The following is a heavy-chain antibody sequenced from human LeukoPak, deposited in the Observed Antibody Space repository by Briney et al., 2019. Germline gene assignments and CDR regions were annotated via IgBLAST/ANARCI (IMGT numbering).Heavy chain of an antibody. V-gene: IGHV3-9*01. Sequence: PGRSLRLSCAASGFTFDSYAMHWVRQAPGKGLEWVSGISWNSGSIGYADSVRGRFTISRDNAKNSLYLQMNSLRAEDTALYYCAKESYYGSGSFYGMDVWGQGTMVTVSS. CDR1: GFTFDSYA. CDR3: AKESYYGSGSFYGMDV. J-gene: IGHJ6*02. D-gene: IGHD3-10*01. CDR2: ISWNSGSI.